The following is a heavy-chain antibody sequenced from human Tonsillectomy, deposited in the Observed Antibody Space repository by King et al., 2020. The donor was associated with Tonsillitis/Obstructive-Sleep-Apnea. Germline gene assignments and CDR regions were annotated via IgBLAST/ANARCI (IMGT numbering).Heavy chain of an antibody. CDR3: AKWGLTVTTSESFDI. Sequence: VQLVESGGGLVQPGGSLRLSCAASGFTFSSYAMSWVRQAPRKGLEWGSAISCSGGSTYYADSVKGRFTISRDNSKNTLYLQMNSLRAEETAVYYCAKWGLTVTTSESFDIWGQGTMVTVSS. CDR2: ISCSGGST. CDR1: GFTFSSYA. J-gene: IGHJ3*02. V-gene: IGHV3-23*04. D-gene: IGHD4-17*01.